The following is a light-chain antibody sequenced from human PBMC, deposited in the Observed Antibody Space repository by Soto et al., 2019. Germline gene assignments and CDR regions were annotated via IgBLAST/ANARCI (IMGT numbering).Light chain of an antibody. J-gene: IGKJ4*01. V-gene: IGKV1-39*01. CDR3: QQIYTIPLT. Sequence: IQMPQSPSSLSASVGDRVTITCRASQGIIDELGWYQQKPGKAPNLLIHCGSILQRGVPPRFSGGGGGTDFTLTISSLQPEDFASYYCQQIYTIPLTFGGGTKVDI. CDR2: CGS. CDR1: QGIIDE.